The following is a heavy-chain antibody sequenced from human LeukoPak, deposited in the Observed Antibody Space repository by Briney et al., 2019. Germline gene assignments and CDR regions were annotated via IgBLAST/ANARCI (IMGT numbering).Heavy chain of an antibody. D-gene: IGHD5-24*01. V-gene: IGHV4-59*01. CDR3: ARAQRWLQWNDAFDI. CDR1: GGSISSYY. J-gene: IGHJ3*02. CDR2: IYYSGST. Sequence: PSETLSLTCAVYGGSISSYYWSWIRQPPGKGLEWIGYIYYSGSTNYNPSLKSRVTISVDTSKNQFSLKLSSVTAADTAVYYCARAQRWLQWNDAFDIWGQGTMVTVSS.